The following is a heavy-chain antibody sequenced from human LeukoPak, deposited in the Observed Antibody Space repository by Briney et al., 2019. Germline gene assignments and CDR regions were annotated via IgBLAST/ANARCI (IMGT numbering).Heavy chain of an antibody. CDR3: ATDQRYNNNRQNDY. D-gene: IGHD1-1*01. V-gene: IGHV1-24*01. J-gene: IGHJ4*02. CDR2: FDPEDGES. Sequence: GASVKVSCKVSGDTLTELSMHWVRQAPGKGLEWMAGFDPEDGESIYAQKFQGRVTMTEDTSTDTAYMELSSLRSEDTAVYYCATDQRYNNNRQNDYWGQGTLVTVSS. CDR1: GDTLTELS.